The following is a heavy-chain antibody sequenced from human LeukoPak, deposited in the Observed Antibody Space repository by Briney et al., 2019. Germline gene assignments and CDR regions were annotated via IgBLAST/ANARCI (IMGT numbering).Heavy chain of an antibody. V-gene: IGHV4-34*01. CDR1: GGSFSGYY. Sequence: SETLSLTCAVYGGSFSGYYWGWIRQPPGKGLEWIGEINHSGSTNYNPSLKSRVTISVDTSKNQFPLKLSSVTAADTAVYYCARGPLWFGNQYNWFDPWGQGTLVTVSS. CDR3: ARGPLWFGNQYNWFDP. CDR2: INHSGST. J-gene: IGHJ5*02. D-gene: IGHD3-10*01.